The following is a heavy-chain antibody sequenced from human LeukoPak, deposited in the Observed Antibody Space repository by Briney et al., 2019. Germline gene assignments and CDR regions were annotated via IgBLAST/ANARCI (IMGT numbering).Heavy chain of an antibody. J-gene: IGHJ4*02. CDR1: GGSISSGDYY. CDR3: ARGHSWQWLRQRRQGSAHYFDY. D-gene: IGHD6-19*01. CDR2: IYYSGST. V-gene: IGHV4-30-4*01. Sequence: PSQTLSLTCTVSGGSISSGDYYWSWIRQPPGKGLEWIGYIYYSGSTNYNPSLKSRVTISVDTSKNQFSLKLSSVTAADTAVYYCARGHSWQWLRQRRQGSAHYFDYWGQGTLVTVSS.